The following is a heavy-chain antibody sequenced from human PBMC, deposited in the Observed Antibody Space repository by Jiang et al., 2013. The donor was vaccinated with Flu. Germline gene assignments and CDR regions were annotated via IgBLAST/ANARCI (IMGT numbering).Heavy chain of an antibody. CDR3: AREQGQAHYSGYDTVSLGFDY. V-gene: IGHV3-48*03. J-gene: IGHJ4*02. CDR2: ISSSGSTI. Sequence: YISSSGSTIYYADSVKGRFTISRDNAKNSLYLQMNSLRAEDTAVYYCAREQGQAHYSGYDTVSLGFDYWGQGTLVTVSS. D-gene: IGHD5-12*01.